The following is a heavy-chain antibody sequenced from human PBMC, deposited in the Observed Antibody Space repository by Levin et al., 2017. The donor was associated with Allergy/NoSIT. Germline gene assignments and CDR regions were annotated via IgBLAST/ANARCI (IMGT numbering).Heavy chain of an antibody. J-gene: IGHJ4*02. CDR3: AISSGWYRPTGAFDN. CDR2: IRGRGITT. D-gene: IGHD6-19*01. CDR1: GFTFSNYA. Sequence: GGSLRLSCAASGFTFSNYAMSRVRLAPGKGLEWVSAIRGRGITTYYADSVKGRFTISRDNSKNTLYLQMNSLRVEDTAVYYCAISSGWYRPTGAFDNWGQGTLVTVSS. V-gene: IGHV3-23*01.